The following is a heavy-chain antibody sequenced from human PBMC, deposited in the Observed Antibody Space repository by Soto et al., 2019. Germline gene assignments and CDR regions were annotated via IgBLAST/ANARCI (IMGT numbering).Heavy chain of an antibody. D-gene: IGHD4-17*01. Sequence: QTGGSLRLSCAASGFTFTTRAMSWVRQAPGKGLQWVSGISGSGGTTYYADSVKGRLTISRDNSKNMLYLQMNSLRDDDTAVYYCATGTQNFDYWGRGTRVTVSS. CDR1: GFTFTTRA. CDR2: ISGSGGTT. J-gene: IGHJ4*02. V-gene: IGHV3-23*01. CDR3: ATGTQNFDY.